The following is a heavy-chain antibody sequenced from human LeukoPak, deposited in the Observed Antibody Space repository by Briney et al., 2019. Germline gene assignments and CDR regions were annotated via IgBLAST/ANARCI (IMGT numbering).Heavy chain of an antibody. CDR1: GGTFSSYT. CDR3: ARASNYYGSGRSSINYYYYMDV. V-gene: IGHV1-69*13. CDR2: ITPIFGSS. Sequence: SVKVSCKASGGTFSSYTLNWVRQAPGQGLEWMGGITPIFGSSNYAQKFQGRVTITADESTSTAYMELSSLRSEDTAVYYCARASNYYGSGRSSINYYYYMDVWGKGTTVTISS. J-gene: IGHJ6*03. D-gene: IGHD3-10*01.